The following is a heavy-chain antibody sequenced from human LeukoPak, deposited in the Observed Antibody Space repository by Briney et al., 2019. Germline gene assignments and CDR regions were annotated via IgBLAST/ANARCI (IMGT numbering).Heavy chain of an antibody. D-gene: IGHD4-11*01. CDR3: ARDSVSGTTVPIDY. CDR1: GFTFSSYS. CDR2: ISSSSSYI. V-gene: IGHV3-21*01. Sequence: GGSLRLSCAASGFTFSSYSMNWVRQAPGKGLEWVSSISSSSSYIYYADSVKGRFTISRDNAKNSLYLQMNSLRAEDTAVYYRARDSVSGTTVPIDYWGQGTLVTVSS. J-gene: IGHJ4*02.